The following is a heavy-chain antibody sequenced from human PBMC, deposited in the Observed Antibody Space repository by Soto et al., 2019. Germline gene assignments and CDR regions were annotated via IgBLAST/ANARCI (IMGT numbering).Heavy chain of an antibody. J-gene: IGHJ4*02. Sequence: HPGGSLRLSCAASGFTFSSYAMSWVRQAPGKGLEWVSAISGSGGSTYYADSVKGRFTISRDNSKNTLYLQMNSLRAEDTAVYYCAKPSPIRHQKGSTLAHGFDYWGQGTLVTVSS. V-gene: IGHV3-23*01. D-gene: IGHD2-21*01. CDR1: GFTFSSYA. CDR3: AKPSPIRHQKGSTLAHGFDY. CDR2: ISGSGGST.